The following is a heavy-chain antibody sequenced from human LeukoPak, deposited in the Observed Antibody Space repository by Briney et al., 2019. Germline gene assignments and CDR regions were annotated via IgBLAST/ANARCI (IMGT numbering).Heavy chain of an antibody. CDR3: ARIMQTPWGMDV. V-gene: IGHV4-59*01. J-gene: IGHJ6*02. CDR1: GDSTSSYY. CDR2: IYYSGTT. D-gene: IGHD4-23*01. Sequence: SETLSLTCTVSGDSTSSYYWSWIRQPPGKGLEWIGYIYYSGTTDYNPSLKSRVTISVDTSKNQFSLKVTSVSAADTAVYYCARIMQTPWGMDVWGQGTTVTVSS.